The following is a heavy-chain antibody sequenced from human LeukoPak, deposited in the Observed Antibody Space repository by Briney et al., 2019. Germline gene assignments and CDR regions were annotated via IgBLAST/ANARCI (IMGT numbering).Heavy chain of an antibody. D-gene: IGHD5-12*01. V-gene: IGHV1-2*06. J-gene: IGHJ4*02. CDR3: ARAGYSGYDSPVY. Sequence: ASVKVSCKASGYTFTGYYMHWVRQAPAPGLEWMGRINPNSGGTNYAQKFQGRVTMTRDTSISTAYMELSRLRSDDTAVYYCARAGYSGYDSPVYWGQGTLVTVSS. CDR1: GYTFTGYY. CDR2: INPNSGGT.